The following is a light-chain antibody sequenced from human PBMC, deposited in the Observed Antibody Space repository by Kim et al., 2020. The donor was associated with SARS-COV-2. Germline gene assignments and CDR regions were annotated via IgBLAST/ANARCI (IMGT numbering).Light chain of an antibody. CDR2: QDS. V-gene: IGLV3-1*01. J-gene: IGLJ2*01. CDR1: KLGDKY. CDR3: QAWDSSI. Sequence: SYELTQPPSVSVSPGQTASITCTGDKLGDKYACWYQQKPGQSPVLLIYQDSKRPSGIPGRFSGSTSANTATLTIIGTQAIDDADYYCQAWDSSIFGGGTQLTVL.